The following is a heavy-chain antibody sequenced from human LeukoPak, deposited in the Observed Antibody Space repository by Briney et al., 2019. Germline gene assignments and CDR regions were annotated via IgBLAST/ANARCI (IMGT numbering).Heavy chain of an antibody. J-gene: IGHJ4*02. V-gene: IGHV3-9*01. CDR1: GFTFDDYA. Sequence: PGGSLRLSCAASGFTFDDYAMHWVRQAPGKGLEWVSGISWNSGSIGYADSVKGRFTISRDNAKNSLYLQMNSLRAEDTALYYCAKDIDTAMVTYYFDYWGQGTLVTVSS. CDR2: ISWNSGSI. CDR3: AKDIDTAMVTYYFDY. D-gene: IGHD5-18*01.